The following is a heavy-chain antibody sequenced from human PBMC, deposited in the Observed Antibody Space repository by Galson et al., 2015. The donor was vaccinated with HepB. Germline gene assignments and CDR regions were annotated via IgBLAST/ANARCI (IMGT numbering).Heavy chain of an antibody. CDR2: IYWDDDK. CDR1: GFSLSTSGVG. Sequence: PALVKPTQTLTLTCTFSGFSLSTSGVGVGWIRQPPGKALEWLALIYWDDDKRYSPSLKSRLTITKDTSKNQVVLTMTNMDPVDTATYYCAHTLFRSNFYGSGSYYDYWGQGTLVTVSS. D-gene: IGHD3-10*01. V-gene: IGHV2-5*02. CDR3: AHTLFRSNFYGSGSYYDY. J-gene: IGHJ4*02.